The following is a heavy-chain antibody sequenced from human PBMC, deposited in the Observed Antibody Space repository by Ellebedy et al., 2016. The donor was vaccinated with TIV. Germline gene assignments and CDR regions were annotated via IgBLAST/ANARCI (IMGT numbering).Heavy chain of an antibody. V-gene: IGHV4-61*02. J-gene: IGHJ6*03. CDR3: ARADSSYFYYMDV. CDR1: GVSISSGSYY. Sequence: SETLSLTXSVSGVSISSGSYYWTWIRQPAGKGLEWIGRIYATGRPNYNPAFKSRVTLSLDTSKNQFSLTVSSVTAADTAVYYCARADSSYFYYMDVWGTGTTVTVSS. D-gene: IGHD4-11*01. CDR2: IYATGRP.